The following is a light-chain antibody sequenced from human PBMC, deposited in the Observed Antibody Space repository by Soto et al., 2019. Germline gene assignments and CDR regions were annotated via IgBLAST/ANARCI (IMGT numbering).Light chain of an antibody. J-gene: IGKJ1*01. Sequence: EIVFTQSPGILSLSPGERASLSCRASQKISSTVLAWYQQKPGQAPRLLIYGASSRTTGIPDRFSGSGSGTDFTLTISRLEPEDFAMYYCQQCGGSPTFGQGTKVDI. CDR2: GAS. CDR3: QQCGGSPT. V-gene: IGKV3-20*01. CDR1: QKISSTV.